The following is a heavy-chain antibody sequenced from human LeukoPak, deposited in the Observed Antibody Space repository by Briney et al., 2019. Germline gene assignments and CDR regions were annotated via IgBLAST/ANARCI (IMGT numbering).Heavy chain of an antibody. J-gene: IGHJ4*02. D-gene: IGHD5-18*01. V-gene: IGHV4-39*01. Sequence: ASETLSLTCTVSGDSINTKSYYWGWIRQPPGKGLEWIGSIYYSGNTYYNPSLKSRVTLSIDTSKNQFSLRLSSVTAADTAVYYCARHSYGTFDYWGQGTLVPVSS. CDR2: IYYSGNT. CDR3: ARHSYGTFDY. CDR1: GDSINTKSYY.